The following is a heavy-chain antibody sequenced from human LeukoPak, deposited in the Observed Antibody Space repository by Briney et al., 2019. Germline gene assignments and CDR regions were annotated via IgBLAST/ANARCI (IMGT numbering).Heavy chain of an antibody. J-gene: IGHJ3*02. CDR3: ARLSEAGDVGAFDI. CDR2: IYYSGST. CDR1: GGSISSGDYY. V-gene: IGHV4-30-4*08. D-gene: IGHD7-27*01. Sequence: PSETLSLTCTVSGGSISSGDYYWSWIRQPPGKGLEWIGYIYYSGSTYYNPSLKSRVTISVDTSKNQFSLKLSSVTAADTAVYYCARLSEAGDVGAFDIWGQGTMVTVSS.